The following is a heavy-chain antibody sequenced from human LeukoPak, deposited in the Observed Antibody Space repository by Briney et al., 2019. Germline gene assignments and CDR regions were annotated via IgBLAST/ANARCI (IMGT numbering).Heavy chain of an antibody. D-gene: IGHD3-10*01. J-gene: IGHJ4*02. CDR3: ARGAVSESFYWSSNY. Sequence: PGRSLRLSCTASGFTLKNYAMFCIRQAPGKGLEWAAVISDTGTTTNYADSVKGRFIISRDDSTGALYLQMHGLRLEEEAMFYCARGAVSESFYWSSNYWGKGTLVSVSS. CDR2: ISDTGTTT. V-gene: IGHV3-30*04. CDR1: GFTLKNYA.